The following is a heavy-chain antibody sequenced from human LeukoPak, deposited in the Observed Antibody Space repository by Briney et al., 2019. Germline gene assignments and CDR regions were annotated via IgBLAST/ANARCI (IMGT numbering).Heavy chain of an antibody. J-gene: IGHJ4*02. CDR3: ARGVEPLAANTLAY. V-gene: IGHV3-53*01. CDR1: GFTVSTNY. D-gene: IGHD1-14*01. CDR2: IYGSTTT. Sequence: PGGSLRLSCAASGFTVSTNYMNWVRQAPGKGLEWVSLIYGSTTTNYADSVKGRFTISRDDSKNTLYLQMDSLRAEDTAVYYCARGVEPLAANTLAYWGQGTLVTVSS.